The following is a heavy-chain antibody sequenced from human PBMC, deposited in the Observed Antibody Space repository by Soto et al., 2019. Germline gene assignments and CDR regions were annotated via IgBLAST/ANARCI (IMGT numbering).Heavy chain of an antibody. D-gene: IGHD1-26*01. CDR1: GYTFTVYY. V-gene: IGHV1-2*04. CDR2: INPNSGGT. J-gene: IGHJ6*02. CDR3: ARGKEGIAGPTITLADGMDV. Sequence: VRVSCKASGYTFTVYYIQWVRQAPGQGLEWMGWINPNSGGTNYAQKFQGWVTMTRDTXTXKAYKELNRLKADDTAVYYCARGKEGIAGPTITLADGMDVWGQGTTVTVSS.